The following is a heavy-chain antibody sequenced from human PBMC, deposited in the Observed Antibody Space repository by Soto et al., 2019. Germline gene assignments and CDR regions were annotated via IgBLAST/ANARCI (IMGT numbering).Heavy chain of an antibody. CDR1: GITFTNYG. J-gene: IGHJ6*02. CDR2: ISSSGSTI. Sequence: PGGSVRLSCAASGITFTNYGFNWVRQASGKGLEWVSYISSSGSTIYYADSVKGRFTISRDNAKNSLYLQMNSLRAEDTAVYYCGREDYGMDVWGQGTTVTVSS. V-gene: IGHV3-48*04. CDR3: GREDYGMDV.